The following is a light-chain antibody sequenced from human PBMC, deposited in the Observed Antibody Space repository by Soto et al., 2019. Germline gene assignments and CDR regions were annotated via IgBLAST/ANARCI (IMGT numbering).Light chain of an antibody. CDR2: DVF. CDR3: SSYAGSNNLL. Sequence: QSALTQPPSASGSPGQSVTISCTGTSSDVGDYKYVSWYQQHPGKAPKLIIYDVFKRPSGVPDRFFGSKSGNTASLTVSGLQAEDEADYYCSSYAGSNNLLFGGGTKLTVL. V-gene: IGLV2-8*01. J-gene: IGLJ2*01. CDR1: SSDVGDYKY.